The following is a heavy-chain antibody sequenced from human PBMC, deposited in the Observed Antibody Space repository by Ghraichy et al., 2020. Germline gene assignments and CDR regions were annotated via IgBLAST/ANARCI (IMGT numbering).Heavy chain of an antibody. V-gene: IGHV3-30*18. CDR1: GFTFSSYG. D-gene: IGHD3-22*01. CDR3: AQDYYYDSSNYHRAILSYFYYGMDV. J-gene: IGHJ6*02. Sequence: GGSLRLSCAASGFTFSSYGMHWVRQASGKGLEWVAVTSHDGSNKYYGDSVKGRFTISRDNSKNTLHLQMNSLRPEDTATYYCAQDYYYDSSNYHRAILSYFYYGMDVWGQGAAVTVSS. CDR2: TSHDGSNK.